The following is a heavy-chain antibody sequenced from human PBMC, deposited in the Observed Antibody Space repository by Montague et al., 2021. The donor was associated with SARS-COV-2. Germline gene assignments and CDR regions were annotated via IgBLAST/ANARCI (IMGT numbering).Heavy chain of an antibody. V-gene: IGHV4-39*01. D-gene: IGHD6-13*01. CDR3: ARHKRWRIAAAGRDFDY. CDR2: IYYSGST. Sequence: SETLSLTCTVSGGSISSSSYYWGWILQPPGKGLEWIGSIYYSGSTYYNPSLKSRVTISVDTSKNQFSLKLSSVTAADTAVYYCARHKRWRIAAAGRDFDYWGQGTLVTVSS. J-gene: IGHJ4*02. CDR1: GGSISSSSYY.